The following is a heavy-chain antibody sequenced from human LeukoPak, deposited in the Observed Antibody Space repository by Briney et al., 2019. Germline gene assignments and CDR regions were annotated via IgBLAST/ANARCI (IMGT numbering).Heavy chain of an antibody. CDR1: GFRFSTYW. J-gene: IGHJ4*02. Sequence: PGGSLRLSCAASGFRFSTYWMSWVSQARGRGLEWVASIKQDGSEKHYVDSVKGRFTISRDNARNSLYLQMDSLRPEDTAVYYCADGTTPDYWGQGTLVTVSS. V-gene: IGHV3-7*01. CDR3: ADGTTPDY. CDR2: IKQDGSEK. D-gene: IGHD4-11*01.